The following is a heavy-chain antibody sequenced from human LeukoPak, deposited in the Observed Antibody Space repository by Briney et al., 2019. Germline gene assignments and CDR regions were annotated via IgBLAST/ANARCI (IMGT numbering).Heavy chain of an antibody. CDR3: VSFGGSYFYDY. CDR2: IKQDGSEK. Sequence: PGGSLRLSCAASGFTFSSYWMSWVRQAPGKGLEWVANIKQDGSEKYYVDSVKGRFTISRDNAKNSLYLQMNSLRAEDTAVYYCVSFGGSYFYDYWGQGTLVTVSS. J-gene: IGHJ4*02. D-gene: IGHD1-26*01. V-gene: IGHV3-7*01. CDR1: GFTFSSYW.